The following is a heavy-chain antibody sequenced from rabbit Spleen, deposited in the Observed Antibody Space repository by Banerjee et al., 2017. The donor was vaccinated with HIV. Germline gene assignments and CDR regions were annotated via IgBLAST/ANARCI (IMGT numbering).Heavy chain of an antibody. CDR3: ARAIVPWLGLTRLDL. CDR1: AFSFSDRDV. D-gene: IGHD4-1*01. Sequence: QEQLVESGGGLVKPEGSLTLTCKASAFSFSDRDVMCWVRQAPGKGLEWIACINAATGKPVYATWASGRIAISRASSTTVTLQMTSLTAADTATYFCARAIVPWLGLTRLDLGGPGTLVTVS. CDR2: INAATGKP. V-gene: IGHV1S45*01. J-gene: IGHJ3*01.